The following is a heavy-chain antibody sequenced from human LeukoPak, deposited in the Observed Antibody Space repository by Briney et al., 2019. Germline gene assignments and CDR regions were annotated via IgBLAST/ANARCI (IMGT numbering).Heavy chain of an antibody. CDR1: GGSFSSYY. Sequence: SETLSLTCAVYGGSFSSYYWSWIRQPAGKGLEWIGRIYTSGSTNYNPSLKSRVTMSVDTSKNQFSLKLSSVTAADTAVYYCAREARYCSSTSCYEIDYWGQGTLVTVSS. V-gene: IGHV4-4*07. CDR2: IYTSGST. D-gene: IGHD2-2*01. J-gene: IGHJ4*02. CDR3: AREARYCSSTSCYEIDY.